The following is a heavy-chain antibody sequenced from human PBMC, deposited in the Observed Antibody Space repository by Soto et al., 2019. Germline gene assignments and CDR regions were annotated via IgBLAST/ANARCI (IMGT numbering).Heavy chain of an antibody. Sequence: PSETLSLTCTVSGGSISSYYWSWIRQPPGKGLEWIGYIYYSGSTNYNPSLKSRVTISVDTSKNQFSLKLSSVTAADTAVYYCARLTAADPKYYFDYWGQGTLVTVSS. CDR3: ARLTAADPKYYFDY. CDR2: IYYSGST. CDR1: GGSISSYY. V-gene: IGHV4-59*01. J-gene: IGHJ4*02. D-gene: IGHD6-13*01.